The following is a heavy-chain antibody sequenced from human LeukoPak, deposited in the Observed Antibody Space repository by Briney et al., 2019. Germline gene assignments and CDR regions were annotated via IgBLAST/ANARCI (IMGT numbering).Heavy chain of an antibody. J-gene: IGHJ4*02. Sequence: PGRSLRLSCTASGFTFGDYAMSWFRQAPGKGLEWVGFMRSKAYGGTTEYAASVKGRFTISRDDSKSIAYLQMNSLKTEDTAVYYCTLAFYYYDSSGYYFDYWGQGTLVTVSS. V-gene: IGHV3-49*03. CDR3: TLAFYYYDSSGYYFDY. CDR2: MRSKAYGGTT. CDR1: GFTFGDYA. D-gene: IGHD3-22*01.